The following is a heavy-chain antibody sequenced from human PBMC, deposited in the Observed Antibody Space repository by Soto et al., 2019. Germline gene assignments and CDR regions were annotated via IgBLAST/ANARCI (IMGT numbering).Heavy chain of an antibody. CDR3: VKDRRTEAYGMEV. Sequence: QVQLVESGGGVVQPGRSLRLSCAASGFTFSSYGMHWVRQAPSRGLEWVAVISYDGTNKYYGDSVKGRFTISRDNSQNTLYLQMNSLRAEDTAVYYCVKDRRTEAYGMEVWGQGTTVTVSS. V-gene: IGHV3-30*18. CDR1: GFTFSSYG. D-gene: IGHD2-21*01. CDR2: ISYDGTNK. J-gene: IGHJ6*02.